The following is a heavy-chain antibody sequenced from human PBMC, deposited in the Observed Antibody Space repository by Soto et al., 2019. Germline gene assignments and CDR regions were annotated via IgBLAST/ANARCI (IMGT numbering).Heavy chain of an antibody. J-gene: IGHJ4*02. Sequence: SETLSLTCAVYGGSFSGYYWSWIRQPPGKGLEWIGEINHSGSTNYNPSLKSRVTISVDTSKNQFSLKLSSVTAADTAVYYCASYGGNPLFDYLGQGTLVTVSS. D-gene: IGHD2-15*01. V-gene: IGHV4-34*01. CDR3: ASYGGNPLFDY. CDR2: INHSGST. CDR1: GGSFSGYY.